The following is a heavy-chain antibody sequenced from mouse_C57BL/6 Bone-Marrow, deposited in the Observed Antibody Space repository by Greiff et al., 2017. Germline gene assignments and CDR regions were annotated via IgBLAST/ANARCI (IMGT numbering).Heavy chain of an antibody. CDR2: IHPSTGGT. CDR3: ARYYYGSSYLAWFAY. CDR1: GYSFTGYY. Sequence: EVQLQQSGPELVKPGASVTISCKASGYSFTGYYMHWVKQSSDKSLEWIGEIHPSTGGTSYNQKFKGKATLTVDKSSSTAYMQLKSLTSADSAVYYCARYYYGSSYLAWFAYWGQGTLVTVSA. D-gene: IGHD1-1*01. V-gene: IGHV1-43*01. J-gene: IGHJ3*01.